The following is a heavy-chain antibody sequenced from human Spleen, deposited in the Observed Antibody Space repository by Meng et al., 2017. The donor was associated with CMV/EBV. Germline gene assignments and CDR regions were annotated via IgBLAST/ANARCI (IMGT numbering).Heavy chain of an antibody. CDR3: AREVRGGLDY. CDR2: INPSGGGS. CDR1: EYTFTNYC. J-gene: IGHJ4*02. Sequence: KVSCKASEYTFTNYCMQWVRQAPGQGLEWIGVINPSGGGSSYAEKLQGRVTMTRDTSTTTVYMELRRLRSEDTAVYYCAREVRGGLDYWGQGTLVTVSS. D-gene: IGHD3-10*01. V-gene: IGHV1-46*01.